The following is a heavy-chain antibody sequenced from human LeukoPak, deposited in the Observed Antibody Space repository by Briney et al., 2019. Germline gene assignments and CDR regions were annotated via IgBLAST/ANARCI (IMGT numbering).Heavy chain of an antibody. CDR3: ARSSGYYYFDY. D-gene: IGHD3-22*01. Sequence: GGSLRLSCAASGFTVSSNYMSWVRQAPGKGLEWASVIYSGGSTYYADSVKGRFTISRDNSKNTLYLQMNSLRAEDTAVYYCARSSGYYYFDYWGQGTLVTVSS. J-gene: IGHJ4*02. CDR2: IYSGGST. V-gene: IGHV3-53*01. CDR1: GFTVSSNY.